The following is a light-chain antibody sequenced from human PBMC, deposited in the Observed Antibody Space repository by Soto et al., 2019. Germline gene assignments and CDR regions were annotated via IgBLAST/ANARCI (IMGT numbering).Light chain of an antibody. CDR1: QSVSSN. Sequence: EIVMTQSPATLSVSPGERATLSCRASQSVSSNLAWYQQKPGQAPRLLIYGASTRATGIPARFSGSGSGTELSLTISSLQSEDFAVYYCQQYNNWPLCTFGQGTKLEIK. J-gene: IGKJ2*02. CDR2: GAS. V-gene: IGKV3-15*01. CDR3: QQYNNWPLCT.